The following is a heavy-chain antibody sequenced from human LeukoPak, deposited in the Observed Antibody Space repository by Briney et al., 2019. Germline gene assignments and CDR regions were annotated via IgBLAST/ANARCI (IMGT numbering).Heavy chain of an antibody. Sequence: GESLKISCKGSGYSFSNYWIGWVRQMPGKGLEWMGIIYPGDSDTRYSPTFKGQVTISADKSINTAYLQWSSLKASDTALYYCARRGNSNGYFEHWGQGTLVTASS. CDR1: GYSFSNYW. D-gene: IGHD1-1*01. J-gene: IGHJ4*02. V-gene: IGHV5-51*01. CDR2: IYPGDSDT. CDR3: ARRGNSNGYFEH.